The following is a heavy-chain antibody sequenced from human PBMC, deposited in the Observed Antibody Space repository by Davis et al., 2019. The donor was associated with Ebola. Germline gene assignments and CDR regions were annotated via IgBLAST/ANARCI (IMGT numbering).Heavy chain of an antibody. CDR3: ARDPPQSGGYV. CDR2: IWYDGSNK. J-gene: IGHJ4*02. Sequence: GESLKISCAASGFTFSSYWMHWVRQVPGKGLEWVAVIWYDGSNKYYADSVKGRFTISRHNSENTVFLQMNSLRPDDTAVYYCARDPPQSGGYVWGQGTLVTVSS. CDR1: GFTFSSYW. V-gene: IGHV3-33*08. D-gene: IGHD5-12*01.